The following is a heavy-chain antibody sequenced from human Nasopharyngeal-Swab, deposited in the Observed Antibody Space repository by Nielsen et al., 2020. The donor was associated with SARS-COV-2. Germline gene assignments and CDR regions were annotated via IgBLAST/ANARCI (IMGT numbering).Heavy chain of an antibody. J-gene: IGHJ4*02. CDR1: GFSLSTSGMC. CDR2: IDWDEDK. V-gene: IGHV2-70*11. D-gene: IGHD6-6*01. Sequence: SGPTLVKPTQTLTLTCTFSGFSLSTSGMCGSWIRQPPGKALEWLARIDWDEDKYYSTSLKTRLTISKDNSKNQVVLTMTNMDPVDTATYYCARIPLISSHQVYFDYWGQGTLVTVSS. CDR3: ARIPLISSHQVYFDY.